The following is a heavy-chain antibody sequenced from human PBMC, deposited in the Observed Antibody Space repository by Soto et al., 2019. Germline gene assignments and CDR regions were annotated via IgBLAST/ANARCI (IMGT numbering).Heavy chain of an antibody. Sequence: SCAASGFTFSSYGMHWVRQAPGKGLEWVAVISYDGSNKYYADSVKGRFTISRDNSKNTLYLQMNSLRAEDTAVYYCAKDAWLGYCSGGSCSHYDYWGQGTLVTSPQ. CDR2: ISYDGSNK. CDR3: AKDAWLGYCSGGSCSHYDY. D-gene: IGHD2-15*01. J-gene: IGHJ4*02. CDR1: GFTFSSYG. V-gene: IGHV3-30*18.